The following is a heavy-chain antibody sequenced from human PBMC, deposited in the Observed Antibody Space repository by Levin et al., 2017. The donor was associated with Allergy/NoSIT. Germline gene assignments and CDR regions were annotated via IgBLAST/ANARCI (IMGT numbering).Heavy chain of an antibody. D-gene: IGHD3-10*01. J-gene: IGHJ4*02. V-gene: IGHV3-30*04. CDR1: GFTFSSYA. CDR2: ISYDGSNK. CDR3: ARDGVRGVIMTYYFDY. Sequence: PGGSLRLSCAASGFTFSSYAMHWVRQAPGKGLEWVAVISYDGSNKYYADSVKGRFTISRDNSKNTLYLQMNSLRAEDTAVYYCARDGVRGVIMTYYFDYWGQGTLVTVSS.